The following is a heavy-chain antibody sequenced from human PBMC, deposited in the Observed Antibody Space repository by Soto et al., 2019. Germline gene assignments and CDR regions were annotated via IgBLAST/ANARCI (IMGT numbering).Heavy chain of an antibody. CDR1: GFTFTRYS. V-gene: IGHV3-15*01. D-gene: IGHD2-21*01. J-gene: IGHJ3*02. CDR2: IKSKTDGGTT. CDR3: TTELWQDDAFDI. Sequence: GGSLRLSCAASGFTFTRYSMNWVRQAPGKGLEWVGRIKSKTDGGTTDYAAPVKGRFTISRDDSKNTLYLQMNSLKTEDTAVYYCTTELWQDDAFDIWGQGTMVTVSS.